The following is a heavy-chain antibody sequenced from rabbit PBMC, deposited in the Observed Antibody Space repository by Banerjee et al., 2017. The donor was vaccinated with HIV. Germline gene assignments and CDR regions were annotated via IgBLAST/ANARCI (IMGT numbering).Heavy chain of an antibody. Sequence: QSLEESGGDLVKPGASLTLTCTASGFSFSSSYWICSVRQAPGKGLEWIACIYGGGSGSTYYASWAKGRFTISKTSSTTVTLQMTSLTAADTATYFCARDRGGGAYGDALWGPGTLVTVS. CDR2: IYGGGSGST. CDR1: GFSFSSSYW. V-gene: IGHV1S40*01. D-gene: IGHD6-1*01. J-gene: IGHJ4*01. CDR3: ARDRGGGAYGDAL.